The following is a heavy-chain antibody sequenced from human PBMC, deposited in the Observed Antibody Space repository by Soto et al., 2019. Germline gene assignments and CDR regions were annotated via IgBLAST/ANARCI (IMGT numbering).Heavy chain of an antibody. J-gene: IGHJ5*02. Sequence: SETLSLTCAVSGGSISSGGYSWSWIRQPPGKGLEWIGYIYHSGSTYYSPSLKSRVTISVDRSKNQFSLKLSSVTAADTAVYYCARDRAAYCSSTSCSGWFDPWGQGTLVTVSS. CDR3: ARDRAAYCSSTSCSGWFDP. V-gene: IGHV4-30-2*01. CDR1: GGSISSGGYS. CDR2: IYHSGST. D-gene: IGHD2-2*01.